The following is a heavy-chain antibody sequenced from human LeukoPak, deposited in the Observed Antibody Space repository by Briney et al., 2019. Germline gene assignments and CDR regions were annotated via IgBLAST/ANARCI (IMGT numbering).Heavy chain of an antibody. V-gene: IGHV3-53*01. CDR3: ARGGAFDI. CDR2: IRNDGST. D-gene: IGHD3-10*01. CDR1: GFTVSTNY. Sequence: QTGGSLRLSSAASGFTVSTNYMSWVRQAPGRGLEWVSVIRNDGSTHYADSVKGRFTTSRDNSKNTVCLQMNSLRTEDTAMYYCARGGAFDIWGQGTVVTVSS. J-gene: IGHJ3*02.